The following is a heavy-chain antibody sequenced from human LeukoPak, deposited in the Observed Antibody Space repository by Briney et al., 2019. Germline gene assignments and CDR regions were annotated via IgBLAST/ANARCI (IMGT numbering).Heavy chain of an antibody. J-gene: IGHJ4*02. CDR3: ARHELLGGYCFDY. Sequence: SETLSLTCTVSGGSISSGFYYWSWIRQPAGKGLEWIGEINHSGSTYYNPSLKSRVTISVDTSKNQFSLKLSSVTAADTAVYYCARHELLGGYCFDYWGQGTLVTVSS. CDR1: GGSISSGFYY. D-gene: IGHD3-16*01. CDR2: INHSGST. V-gene: IGHV4-39*01.